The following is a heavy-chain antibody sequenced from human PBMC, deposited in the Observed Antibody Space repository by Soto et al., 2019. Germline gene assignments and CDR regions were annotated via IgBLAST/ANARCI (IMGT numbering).Heavy chain of an antibody. V-gene: IGHV1-8*01. CDR1: GYTFTSYD. CDR3: ARGYANWGSTTYYYMAV. CDR2: MNPNSGNT. Sequence: GASVKVSCKASGYTFTSYDINWVRQATGQGLEWMGWMNPNSGNTGYAQKFQGRVTMTRNTSISTAYMELSSLRSEDTAVYYCARGYANWGSTTYYYMAVWVKGTTVTV. J-gene: IGHJ6*03. D-gene: IGHD7-27*01.